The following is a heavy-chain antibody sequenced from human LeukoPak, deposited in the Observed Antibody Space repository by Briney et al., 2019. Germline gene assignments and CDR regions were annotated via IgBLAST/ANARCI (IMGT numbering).Heavy chain of an antibody. J-gene: IGHJ4*02. CDR1: GYTFPSYY. CDR3: ARDLGAAAAGTNY. V-gene: IGHV1-46*01. D-gene: IGHD6-13*01. Sequence: SVKVSCKTSGYTFPSYYIHWVRQAPGQGLEWMARINPSVGTTNYAQKFQGRVTLTKDASTTTAYMELSSLNSEDTAVYYCARDLGAAAAGTNYWGQGTLVTVSS. CDR2: INPSVGTT.